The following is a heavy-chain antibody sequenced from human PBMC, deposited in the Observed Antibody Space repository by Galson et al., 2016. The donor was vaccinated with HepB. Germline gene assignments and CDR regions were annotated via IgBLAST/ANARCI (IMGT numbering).Heavy chain of an antibody. CDR3: ARPVRPFYYYGMDV. CDR2: ISSSSNYI. J-gene: IGHJ6*02. D-gene: IGHD3-22*01. Sequence: LEWVSCISSSSNYIYYADSVKGRFTISRDNAKNSLHLQMNSLRAEDTAVYYCARPVRPFYYYGMDVWGQGTTVTVSS. V-gene: IGHV3-21*01.